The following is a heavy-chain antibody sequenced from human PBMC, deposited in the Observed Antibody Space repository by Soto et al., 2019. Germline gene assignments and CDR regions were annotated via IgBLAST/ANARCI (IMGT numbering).Heavy chain of an antibody. V-gene: IGHV3-23*01. D-gene: IGHD2-2*01. J-gene: IGHJ5*02. CDR3: ARGGRSLSQYSLNTSCYGATTS. Sequence: GGSLRLSCAASGFIFISYAMSWVRQAPGKGLEWVSAISGSGGSTYYADSVKGRFTISRDNSKNTLYLQMNSLRPDDTAVYYCARGGRSLSQYSLNTSCYGATTSWGQGTLVTVS. CDR1: GFIFISYA. CDR2: ISGSGGST.